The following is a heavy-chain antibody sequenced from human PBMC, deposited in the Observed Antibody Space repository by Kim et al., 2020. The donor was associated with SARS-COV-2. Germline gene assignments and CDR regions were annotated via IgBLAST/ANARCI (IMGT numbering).Heavy chain of an antibody. CDR2: VSGSGSAT. CDR1: GFIFSSRA. D-gene: IGHD5-18*01. CDR3: ANDQFGYGRRIEV. J-gene: IGHJ4*02. Sequence: GGSLRLSCVASGFIFSSRAMNWVRLAPGKGLEWVSTVSGSGSATYYADSVKGRFTVSRDNSRNTMYLQMNSLSAEDTAIYYCANDQFGYGRRIEVWGQGT. V-gene: IGHV3-23*01.